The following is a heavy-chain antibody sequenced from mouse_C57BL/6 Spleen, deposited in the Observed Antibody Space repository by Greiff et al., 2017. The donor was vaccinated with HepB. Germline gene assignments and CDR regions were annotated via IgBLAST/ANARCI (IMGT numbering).Heavy chain of an antibody. Sequence: VQRVESGPELVKPGASVKISCKASGYAFSSSWMNWVKQRPGKGLEWIGRIYPGDGDTNYNGKFKGKATLTADKSSSTAYMQLSSLTSEDSAVYFCAALTTVVANFDYWGQGTTLTVSS. CDR3: AALTTVVANFDY. V-gene: IGHV1-82*01. D-gene: IGHD1-1*01. J-gene: IGHJ2*01. CDR2: IYPGDGDT. CDR1: GYAFSSSW.